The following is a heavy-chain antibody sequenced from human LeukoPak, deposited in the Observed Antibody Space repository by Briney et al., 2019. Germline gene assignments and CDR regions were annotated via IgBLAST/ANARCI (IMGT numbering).Heavy chain of an antibody. CDR2: VYYSGSD. D-gene: IGHD3-3*01. J-gene: IGHJ3*02. CDR1: GGSISSYY. CDR3: ASAIFVENAFDI. V-gene: IGHV4-59*01. Sequence: SETLSLTCTVSGGSISSYYWSWIRQPPGKGLEWIGYVYYSGSDHYNPSLKSRVTISVDTSKSQFSLKLSSVTAADTAVYYCASAIFVENAFDIWGQGTMVTVSS.